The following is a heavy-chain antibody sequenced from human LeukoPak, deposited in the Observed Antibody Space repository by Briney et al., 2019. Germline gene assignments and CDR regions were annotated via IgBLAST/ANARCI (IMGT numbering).Heavy chain of an antibody. J-gene: IGHJ5*02. CDR3: ARDLYSSGP. CDR2: IYSGGGT. Sequence: GGSLRLSCAASGFIVSSRHMSWVRQAPGKGLEWVSVIYSGGGTNYADSVKGRFTISRDNSKNTLYLQLNSLRAEDTAVYYCARDLYSSGPWGQGTLVAVSS. V-gene: IGHV3-66*01. D-gene: IGHD3-22*01. CDR1: GFIVSSRH.